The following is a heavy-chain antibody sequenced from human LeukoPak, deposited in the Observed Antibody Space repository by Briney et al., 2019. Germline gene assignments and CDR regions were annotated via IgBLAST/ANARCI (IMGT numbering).Heavy chain of an antibody. CDR1: GFTFSNFP. D-gene: IGHD2-2*01. Sequence: GGSLRLSCAASGFTFSNFPMTWVRQAPGKGLEAFSSTSGSGGDTYYKDSVKGRFTISRDNSKNTLYLQMNSLRAEDTAVYYCAKHSLASYCSSTSCYLSAWGQGTLVTVSS. CDR3: AKHSLASYCSSTSCYLSA. J-gene: IGHJ5*02. V-gene: IGHV3-23*01. CDR2: TSGSGGDT.